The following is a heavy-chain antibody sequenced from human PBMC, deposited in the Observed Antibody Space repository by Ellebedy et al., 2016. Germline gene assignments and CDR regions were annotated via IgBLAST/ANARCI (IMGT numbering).Heavy chain of an antibody. D-gene: IGHD6-13*01. V-gene: IGHV1-18*04. CDR3: ARESLELVPNEKNWFDP. CDR1: GYTFTSYY. J-gene: IGHJ5*02. CDR2: ISAYNGNT. Sequence: ASVKVSCKASGYTFTSYYMHWVRQAPGQGLEWMGWISAYNGNTNYAQKLQGRVTMTTDTSTSTAYMELRSLRSDDTAVYYCARESLELVPNEKNWFDPWGQGTLVTVSS.